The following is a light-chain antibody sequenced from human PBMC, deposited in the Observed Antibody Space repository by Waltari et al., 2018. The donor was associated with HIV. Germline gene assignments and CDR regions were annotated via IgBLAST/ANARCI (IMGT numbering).Light chain of an antibody. CDR2: SDV. J-gene: IGLJ1*01. CDR1: DSNIGRNT. Sequence: QSVLTQPPSASGTPGQRVVISCSGSDSNIGRNTIKWFQQLPGSAPKVLVYSDVHRPSGVPDRFSWSKSGTSASLAISGFQSEAEAAYYCAACDDSLNAYVFGSGTKVTVL. V-gene: IGLV1-44*01. CDR3: AACDDSLNAYV.